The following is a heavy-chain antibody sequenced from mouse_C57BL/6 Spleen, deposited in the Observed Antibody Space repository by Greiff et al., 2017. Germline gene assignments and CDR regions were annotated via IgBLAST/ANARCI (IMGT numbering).Heavy chain of an antibody. V-gene: IGHV1-55*01. Sequence: QVQLKQPGAELVKPGASVKMSCKASGYTFTSYWITWVKQRPGQGLEWIGDIYPGSGSTNYNEKFKSKATLTVDTSSSTAYMQLSSLTSEDSAVYYSAKRNDDLAMDYWGQGTSVTVSS. J-gene: IGHJ4*01. D-gene: IGHD2-3*01. CDR1: GYTFTSYW. CDR2: IYPGSGST. CDR3: AKRNDDLAMDY.